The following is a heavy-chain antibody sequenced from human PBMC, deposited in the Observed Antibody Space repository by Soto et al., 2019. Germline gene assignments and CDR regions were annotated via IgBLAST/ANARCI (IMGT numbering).Heavy chain of an antibody. CDR1: GGSISSYY. D-gene: IGHD5-12*01. V-gene: IGHV4-59*08. J-gene: IGHJ4*02. CDR2: IYYSGST. Sequence: SETLSLTCTVSGGSISSYYWSWIRQPPGKGLEWIGYIYYSGSTNYNPSLKSRVTISVDTSKNQFSLKLSSVTAADTAVYYCARHSSTATIGFGVFDYWGQGTLVTVSS. CDR3: ARHSSTATIGFGVFDY.